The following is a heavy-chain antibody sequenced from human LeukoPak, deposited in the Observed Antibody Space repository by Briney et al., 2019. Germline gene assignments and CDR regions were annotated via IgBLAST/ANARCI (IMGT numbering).Heavy chain of an antibody. V-gene: IGHV1-18*04. CDR3: ARDRGYGSGSYTYYYYYGMDV. J-gene: IGHJ6*04. Sequence: GASVKVSCKASGYTFTSYGISWVRQAPGQGLEWMXXXSAYNGNTNYAQKLQGRVTMTTDTSTSTAYMELRSLRSDDTAVYYCARDRGYGSGSYTYYYYYGMDVWGKGTTVTVSS. CDR2: XSAYNGNT. CDR1: GYTFTSYG. D-gene: IGHD3-10*01.